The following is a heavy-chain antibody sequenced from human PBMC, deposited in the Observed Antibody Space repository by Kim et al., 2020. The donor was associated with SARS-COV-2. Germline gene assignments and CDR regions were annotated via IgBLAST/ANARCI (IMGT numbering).Heavy chain of an antibody. Sequence: GKGRFTISRDNSKNTLYLQMNSLRAEDTAVYYCAKDPGYSSGWFLAHFDYWGQGTLVTVSS. CDR3: AKDPGYSSGWFLAHFDY. V-gene: IGHV3-23*03. D-gene: IGHD6-19*01. J-gene: IGHJ4*02.